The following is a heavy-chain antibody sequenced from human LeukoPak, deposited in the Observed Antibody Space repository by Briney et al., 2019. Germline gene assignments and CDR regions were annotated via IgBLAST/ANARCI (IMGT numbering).Heavy chain of an antibody. D-gene: IGHD3-10*01. CDR2: INPNSGGT. Sequence: ASVKVSCTASGYTFTCYNIHWVRQAPGQGLEWMGWINPNSGGTNYAQKFQGRVTITRDTPISTAYMELSRLRSDDTAVYYCARRGEEPWGQGTLVTVSS. CDR1: GYTFTCYN. J-gene: IGHJ5*02. V-gene: IGHV1-2*02. CDR3: ARRGEEP.